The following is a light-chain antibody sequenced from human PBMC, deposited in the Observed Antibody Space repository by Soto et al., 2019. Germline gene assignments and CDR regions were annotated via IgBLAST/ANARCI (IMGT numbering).Light chain of an antibody. Sequence: EIVLTQSPATLSLSPGERATLSCRASQSVSSYLAWYQQKPGQAPRLLIYDASNRATGIPARFSGSGSGTDFTLTISRLEPEDFAVYYCQQRSNWPPWTFGQGTKVDIK. CDR1: QSVSSY. CDR2: DAS. CDR3: QQRSNWPPWT. V-gene: IGKV3-11*01. J-gene: IGKJ1*01.